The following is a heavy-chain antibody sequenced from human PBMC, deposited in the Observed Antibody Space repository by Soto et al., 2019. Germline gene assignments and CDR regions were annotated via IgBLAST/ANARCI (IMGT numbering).Heavy chain of an antibody. CDR1: GGSFSGYY. D-gene: IGHD3-9*01. Sequence: PSETLSLTCAVYGGSFSGYYWSWIRQPPGKGLEWIGEINHSGSTNYNPSLKSRVTISVDTSKNQFSLKLSSVTAADTAVYYCARWRVLRYFDWSHRGYYYYGMDVWGQGTTVTVSS. V-gene: IGHV4-34*01. CDR3: ARWRVLRYFDWSHRGYYYYGMDV. CDR2: INHSGST. J-gene: IGHJ6*02.